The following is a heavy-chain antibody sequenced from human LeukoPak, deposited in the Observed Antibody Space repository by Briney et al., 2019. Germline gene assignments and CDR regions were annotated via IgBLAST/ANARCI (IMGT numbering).Heavy chain of an antibody. Sequence: ASVKVSCKASGGTFSSYAISWVRQAPGQGLEWMGRIIPIFGIANYAQKLQGRVTITADKSTSTAYMELSSLRSEDTAVYYCARDRLVREDYYYYGMDVWGQGTTVTVSS. CDR2: IIPIFGIA. J-gene: IGHJ6*02. CDR3: ARDRLVREDYYYYGMDV. V-gene: IGHV1-69*04. CDR1: GGTFSSYA. D-gene: IGHD3-10*01.